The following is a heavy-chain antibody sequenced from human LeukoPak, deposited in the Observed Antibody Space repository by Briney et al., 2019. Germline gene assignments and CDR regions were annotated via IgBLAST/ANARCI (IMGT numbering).Heavy chain of an antibody. Sequence: RAGGSLRLSCAASGFTFDDDGMTWVRQPPGKGLELASGINWGAGSTGYADSVKGRFTISRDNAKNSLYLQVNSLSAEDTALYYCARAPHYYGSGTYFDYWGQGTLVTVSS. CDR1: GFTFDDDG. J-gene: IGHJ4*02. CDR2: INWGAGST. D-gene: IGHD3-10*01. CDR3: ARAPHYYGSGTYFDY. V-gene: IGHV3-20*04.